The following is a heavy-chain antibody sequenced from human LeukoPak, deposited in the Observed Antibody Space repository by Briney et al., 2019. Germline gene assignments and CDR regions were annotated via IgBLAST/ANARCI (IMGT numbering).Heavy chain of an antibody. J-gene: IGHJ4*02. V-gene: IGHV3-23*01. CDR2: ISGRDTNT. Sequence: PGGSLRLSCAASGFTFSSYGMSWVRQAPGKGLEWVSAISGRDTNTYYADSVKGRFTISRDNSKNTLYLQMNSLRAEDTAVYYCAKGGERAAAGLFDYWGQGTLVTVSS. D-gene: IGHD6-13*01. CDR1: GFTFSSYG. CDR3: AKGGERAAAGLFDY.